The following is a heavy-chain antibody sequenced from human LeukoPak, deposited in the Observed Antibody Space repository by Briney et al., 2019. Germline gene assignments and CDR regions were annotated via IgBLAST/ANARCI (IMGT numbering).Heavy chain of an antibody. CDR2: ISYGGSNK. D-gene: IGHD3-16*01. V-gene: IGHV3-30-3*01. Sequence: PGRSLRLSCAASGFTFSSYAMHWVRQAPGKGLEWVAVISYGGSNKYYADSVKGRFTISRDNSKNTLYLQMNSLRAEDTAVYYCATSWGPDTSAFRWGRDGMDVWGQGTTVIVS. J-gene: IGHJ6*02. CDR1: GFTFSSYA. CDR3: ATSWGPDTSAFRWGRDGMDV.